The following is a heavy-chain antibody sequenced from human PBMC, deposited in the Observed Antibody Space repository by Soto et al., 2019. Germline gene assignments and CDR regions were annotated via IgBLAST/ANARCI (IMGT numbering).Heavy chain of an antibody. CDR3: ASIVVDTIGAFDI. Sequence: QVQLVESGGGVVQPGRSLRLSCAASGFTFSSYGMHWVRQAPGKGLEWVAVIWYDGSNKYYADSVKGRFTISRDNSKNTLYLQMNSLRAEDTAVYYCASIVVDTIGAFDIWGQGTMVTVSS. J-gene: IGHJ3*02. D-gene: IGHD3-22*01. CDR1: GFTFSSYG. V-gene: IGHV3-33*01. CDR2: IWYDGSNK.